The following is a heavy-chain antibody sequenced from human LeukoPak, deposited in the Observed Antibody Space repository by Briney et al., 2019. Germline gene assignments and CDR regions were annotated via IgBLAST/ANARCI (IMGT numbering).Heavy chain of an antibody. CDR2: IKQDGSEK. Sequence: SGGSLRLSCVASGFTFSSYWMSWVRQAPGKGLEWVANIKQDGSEKYYVDSMEGRFTISRDNAKNSLYLQMNSLRAEDTAVYFCARVITVYNDYEEVAESFQHWGQGTLVTVSS. CDR3: ARVITVYNDYEEVAESFQH. V-gene: IGHV3-7*01. CDR1: GFTFSSYW. J-gene: IGHJ1*01. D-gene: IGHD4-17*01.